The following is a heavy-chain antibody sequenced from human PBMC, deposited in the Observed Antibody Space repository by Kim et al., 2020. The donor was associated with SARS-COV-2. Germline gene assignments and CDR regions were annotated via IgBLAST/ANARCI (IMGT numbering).Heavy chain of an antibody. CDR2: TYYRSKWYN. Sequence: SQTLSLTCAISGDSVSSNSAAWNWIRQSPSRGLEWLGRTYYRSKWYNDYAVSVKSRITINPDTSKNQFSLQLNSVTPEDTAVYYCARDPPHSSWYVGGPIDAFDIWGQGTMVTVSS. J-gene: IGHJ3*02. CDR3: ARDPPHSSWYVGGPIDAFDI. V-gene: IGHV6-1*01. CDR1: GDSVSSNSAA. D-gene: IGHD6-13*01.